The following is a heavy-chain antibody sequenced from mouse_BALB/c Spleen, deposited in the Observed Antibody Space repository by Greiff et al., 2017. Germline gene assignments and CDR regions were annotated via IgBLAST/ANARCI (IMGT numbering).Heavy chain of an antibody. J-gene: IGHJ3*01. D-gene: IGHD1-1*01. CDR1: GYTFTSYW. V-gene: IGHV1-69*02. CDR2: IDPSDSYT. CDR3: ARSDYYGSSSWFAY. Sequence: QVQLQQPGAELVKPGASVKLSCKASGYTFTSYWMHWVKQRPGQGLEWIGEIDPSDSYTNYNQKFKGKATLTVDKSSSTAYMQLSSLTSEDSAVYYCARSDYYGSSSWFAYWGQGTLVTVSA.